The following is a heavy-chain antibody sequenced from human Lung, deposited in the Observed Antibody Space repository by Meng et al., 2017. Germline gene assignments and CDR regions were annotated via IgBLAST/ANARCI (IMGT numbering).Heavy chain of an antibody. CDR2: FSFDGAQI. Sequence: QVGLVWFGVGVVQPGGALSLSGAASGFTFNSYVMYLVCQAPGTGVEWVSLFSFDGAQINHSYSVRGRLPISRDNYKNKLYLKLNSLRGEATAVYYCARDKPPNDVWGRGTLVTVSS. J-gene: IGHJ2*01. V-gene: IGHV3-30*01. CDR1: GFTFNSYV. CDR3: ARDKPPNDV.